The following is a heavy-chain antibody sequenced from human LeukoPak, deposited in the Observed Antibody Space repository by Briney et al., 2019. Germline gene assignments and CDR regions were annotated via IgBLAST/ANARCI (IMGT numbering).Heavy chain of an antibody. D-gene: IGHD6-19*01. CDR2: VSGSGGST. CDR1: GFTFSSYT. CDR3: AKGGYSSGWYLYYFDY. Sequence: PGGSLRLSCAASGFTFSSYTMSWVRQAPGKGLEWDSTVSGSGGSTYYADSVKGRFTISRDNSKNTLYLQMNSLRAEDTAVYYCAKGGYSSGWYLYYFDYWGQGTLVTVSS. V-gene: IGHV3-23*01. J-gene: IGHJ4*02.